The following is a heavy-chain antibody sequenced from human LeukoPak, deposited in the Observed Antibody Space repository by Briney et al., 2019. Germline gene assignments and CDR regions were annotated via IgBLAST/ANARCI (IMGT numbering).Heavy chain of an antibody. V-gene: IGHV3-74*01. Sequence: GGSLRLSCAASGFTFSSYWMHWVRQAPGKGLVWVSQVNSDGSFTTYADSVKGRFTISRDNAKNTLYLQMNSLKTEDTAVYYCTTDAYGMDVWGQGTTVTVSS. CDR1: GFTFSSYW. CDR3: TTDAYGMDV. J-gene: IGHJ6*02. CDR2: VNSDGSFT.